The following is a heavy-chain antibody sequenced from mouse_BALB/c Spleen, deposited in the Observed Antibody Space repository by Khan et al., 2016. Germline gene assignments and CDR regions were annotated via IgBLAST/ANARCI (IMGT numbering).Heavy chain of an antibody. CDR3: ARGGWGYYAMDY. J-gene: IGHJ4*01. CDR1: GFSIIAYG. CDR2: IWGDGST. D-gene: IGHD1-1*02. V-gene: IGHV2-6-7*01. Sequence: QVQLKQSGPGLVAPSQSLSITCTVSGFSIIAYGVNWVRQPPGKGLEWLGMIWGDGSTAYNSALKSRLNITKDKSKSQVFLTMNRPLTADKAKYCWARGGWGYYAMDYWGQGTSVTVSS.